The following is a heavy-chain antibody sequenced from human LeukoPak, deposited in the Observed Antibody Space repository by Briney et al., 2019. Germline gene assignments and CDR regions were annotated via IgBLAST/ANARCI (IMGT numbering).Heavy chain of an antibody. V-gene: IGHV3-66*02. Sequence: GGSLRLSCAASGFTFITNFMTWVREAPGKGLEWVSVIYSGGTTYYADSVKGRFTLSRDNSKNTVYLQMNSLRAEDTAMYYCARGPNWAHIDYWGQGTLVTVSS. CDR3: ARGPNWAHIDY. J-gene: IGHJ4*02. CDR1: GFTFITNF. CDR2: IYSGGTT. D-gene: IGHD7-27*01.